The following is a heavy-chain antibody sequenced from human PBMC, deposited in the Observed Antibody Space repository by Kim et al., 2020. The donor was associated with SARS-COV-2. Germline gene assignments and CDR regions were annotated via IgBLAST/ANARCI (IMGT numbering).Heavy chain of an antibody. CDR3: ARGLYGSGSYLYYYYYGMDV. J-gene: IGHJ6*02. V-gene: IGHV4-31*03. D-gene: IGHD3-10*01. CDR1: GGSISSGGYY. CDR2: IYYSGST. Sequence: SETLSLTCTVSGGSISSGGYYWSWIRQHPGKGLEWIGYIYYSGSTYYNPSLKSRVTISVDTSKNQFSLKLSSVTAADTAVYYCARGLYGSGSYLYYYYYGMDVWGQGTTVTVSS.